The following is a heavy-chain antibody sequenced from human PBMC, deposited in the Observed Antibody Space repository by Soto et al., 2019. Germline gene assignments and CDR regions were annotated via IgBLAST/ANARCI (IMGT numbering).Heavy chain of an antibody. V-gene: IGHV1-2*04. Sequence: ASVKVSCKASGYTFTGSHMHWVRQAPGQGLEWMGWINPNSGGTNYAQKFQGWVTMTRDTSISTAYMELSRLRSDDTAVYYCARDDYGSGSSNYYYGMDVWGQGTTVTVSS. CDR2: INPNSGGT. CDR1: GYTFTGSH. J-gene: IGHJ6*02. D-gene: IGHD3-10*01. CDR3: ARDDYGSGSSNYYYGMDV.